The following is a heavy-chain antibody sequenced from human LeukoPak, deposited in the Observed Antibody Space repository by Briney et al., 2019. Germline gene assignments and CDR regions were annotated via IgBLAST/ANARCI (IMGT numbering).Heavy chain of an antibody. D-gene: IGHD2-21*02. J-gene: IGHJ4*02. Sequence: GGSLRLSCEASGFSFSTYVMSWVRQPPGKGLEWVSTISGSGGSTYYADSVKGRFTISRDNSKNTLYLQMNSLRAEDTAVYYCAKDLRVSIVVVTARGSFDYWGQGTLVTVSS. CDR1: GFSFSTYV. V-gene: IGHV3-23*01. CDR2: ISGSGGST. CDR3: AKDLRVSIVVVTARGSFDY.